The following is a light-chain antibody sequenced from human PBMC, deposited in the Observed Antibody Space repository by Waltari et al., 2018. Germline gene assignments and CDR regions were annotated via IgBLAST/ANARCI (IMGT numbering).Light chain of an antibody. CDR2: EVT. CDR1: SSDVGAYNY. CDR3: TSYAGSKNV. J-gene: IGLJ1*01. Sequence: QSALTPPPSASGSPGPSVTIPCTGPSSDVGAYNYVSWYQQHPGKGPKRMIYEVTKRPPGVPDRFSGSKSGNTASLTVSGLQAEDEADYYCTSYAGSKNVFGTGTKVTVL. V-gene: IGLV2-8*01.